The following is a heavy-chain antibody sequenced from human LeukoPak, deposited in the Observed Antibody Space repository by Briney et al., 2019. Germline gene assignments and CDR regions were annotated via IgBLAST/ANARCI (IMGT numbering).Heavy chain of an antibody. D-gene: IGHD1-14*01. J-gene: IGHJ6*03. CDR1: GGSISSYY. V-gene: IGHV4-59*01. CDR3: ATTVGRDYYYYYYMHV. CDR2: IYYSGST. Sequence: PSETLSLTCTVSGGSISSYYWSWIRQPPGQGLEWIGYIYYSGSTNYNPSLKSRVTISVDTSKNHFSLKLSPVTAADTAVYYCATTVGRDYYYYYYMHVWGKGTPVTVSS.